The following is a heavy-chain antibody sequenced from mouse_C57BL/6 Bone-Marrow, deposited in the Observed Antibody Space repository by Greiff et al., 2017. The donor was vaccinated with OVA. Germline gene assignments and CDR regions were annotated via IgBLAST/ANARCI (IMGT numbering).Heavy chain of an antibody. Sequence: QVQLKQPGAELVRPGSSVKLSCKASGYTFTSYWMHWVKQRPIQGLEWIGNIDPSDSETHYNQKFKDKATLTVDKSSSTAYMQLSSLTSEDSAVYYCARYDYDGDFDYWGQGTTLTVSS. CDR3: ARYDYDGDFDY. D-gene: IGHD2-4*01. J-gene: IGHJ2*01. CDR2: IDPSDSET. CDR1: GYTFTSYW. V-gene: IGHV1-52*01.